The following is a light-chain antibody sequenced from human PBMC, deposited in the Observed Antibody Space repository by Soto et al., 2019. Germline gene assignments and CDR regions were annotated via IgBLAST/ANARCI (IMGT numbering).Light chain of an antibody. Sequence: ETVLTQSPGTLSLSPGERASLSCRASQSTFSNYLAWFQKKPGQAPRLLIYETSNRATGVPDRFSGSGCGTEFTLTISRLEPEDFAVYYCHQYGNSPWTLGHGTKVEI. CDR2: ETS. J-gene: IGKJ1*01. CDR1: QSTFSNY. CDR3: HQYGNSPWT. V-gene: IGKV3-20*01.